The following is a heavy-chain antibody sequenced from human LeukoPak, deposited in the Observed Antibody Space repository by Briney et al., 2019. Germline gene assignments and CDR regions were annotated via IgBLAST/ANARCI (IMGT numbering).Heavy chain of an antibody. Sequence: PSETLSLTCTVSGGSISSFYWSWIRQPAGKGLEWIGLIYTSGSTNYNPSLKSRLTISLDTSKNQFSLTLSSVTAADTAVYYCARLQYYYDSNGYYSLYYFDYWGQGTVVTVSS. J-gene: IGHJ4*02. CDR2: IYTSGST. CDR3: ARLQYYYDSNGYYSLYYFDY. CDR1: GGSISSFY. V-gene: IGHV4-4*07. D-gene: IGHD3-22*01.